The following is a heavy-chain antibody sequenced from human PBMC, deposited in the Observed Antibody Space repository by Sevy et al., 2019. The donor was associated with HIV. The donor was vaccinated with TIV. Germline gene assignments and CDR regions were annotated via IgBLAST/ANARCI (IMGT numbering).Heavy chain of an antibody. CDR2: LWYDGSSE. V-gene: IGHV3-33*01. D-gene: IGHD3-22*01. CDR3: VRGADYYDRGGANCDS. J-gene: IGHJ4*02. CDR1: GFSFSKYG. Sequence: GGSLRLSCAASGFSFSKYGMHWVRQAPGKGLEWVALLWYDGSSEYYADSVKGRFTISRANSNNTLDLQVNSLRAEDTAVYYCVRGADYYDRGGANCDSWGQGTLVTVSS.